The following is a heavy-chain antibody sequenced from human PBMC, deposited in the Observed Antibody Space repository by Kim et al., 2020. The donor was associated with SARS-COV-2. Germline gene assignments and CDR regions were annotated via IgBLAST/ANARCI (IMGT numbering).Heavy chain of an antibody. CDR3: ASLLHWGGQDY. CDR1: GFTFSDYY. Sequence: GGSLRLSCAASGFTFSDYYMSWIRQAPGKGLEWVSYISSSSSYTNYADSVKGRFTISRDNAKNSLYLQMNSLRAEDTAVYYCASLLHWGGQDYWGQGTLVTVSS. J-gene: IGHJ4*02. V-gene: IGHV3-11*03. CDR2: ISSSSSYT. D-gene: IGHD3-10*01.